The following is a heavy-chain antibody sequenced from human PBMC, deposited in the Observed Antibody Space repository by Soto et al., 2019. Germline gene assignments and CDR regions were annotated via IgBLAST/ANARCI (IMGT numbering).Heavy chain of an antibody. CDR3: ASSPYYDVWSGPPRFDY. J-gene: IGHJ4*02. Sequence: EVQLVESGGGLVQPGGSLRLSCAASGFTFSSYSMNWVRQAPGKGLEWVSYISSSSSTIYYADSVKGRFTISRDNAKNSLYLQMNSLRDEDTAVYYCASSPYYDVWSGPPRFDYWGQGTLVTVSS. CDR1: GFTFSSYS. D-gene: IGHD3-3*01. CDR2: ISSSSSTI. V-gene: IGHV3-48*02.